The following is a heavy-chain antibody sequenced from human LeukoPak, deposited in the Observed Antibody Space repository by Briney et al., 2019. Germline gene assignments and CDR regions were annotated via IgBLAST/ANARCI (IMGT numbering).Heavy chain of an antibody. D-gene: IGHD3-22*01. CDR1: GFTFSSYW. J-gene: IGHJ4*02. CDR3: ARGASHYYYDSSGYSRY. CDR2: IKQDGSEK. Sequence: GGSLRLSCAASGFTFSSYWMSWVRQAPGKGLEWVANIKQDGSEKYYVDSVKGRFTISRDNAKNSLYLQMNSLRAEDTAVYYCARGASHYYYDSSGYSRYWGQGTLVTVSS. V-gene: IGHV3-7*01.